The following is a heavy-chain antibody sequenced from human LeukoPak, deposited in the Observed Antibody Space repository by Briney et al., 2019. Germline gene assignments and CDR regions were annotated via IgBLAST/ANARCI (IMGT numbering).Heavy chain of an antibody. V-gene: IGHV4-34*01. Sequence: SETLSLTCAVYGGSFSGYYWSWIRQPPGKGLEWIGEINHSGSTNYNPSLKSRLTMSVDTSKNQFSLKLTSVTAVDTAMYYCARMYSSTWYNAFDLWGQGTMVTVSS. D-gene: IGHD6-13*01. J-gene: IGHJ3*01. CDR1: GGSFSGYY. CDR3: ARMYSSTWYNAFDL. CDR2: INHSGST.